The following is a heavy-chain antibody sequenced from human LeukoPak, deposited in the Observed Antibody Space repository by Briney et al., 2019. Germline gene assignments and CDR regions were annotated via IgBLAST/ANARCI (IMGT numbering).Heavy chain of an antibody. Sequence: GGSLRLSCAASGFTFSRYWMSWVRQAPGKGLEWVANIKQDGSEKYYVDSVKGRFTISRDNAKNSLYLQMNSLRAEDTAVYCCAIDNEDYDFWSGYYEIRFDPWGQGTLVTVSS. J-gene: IGHJ5*02. CDR3: AIDNEDYDFWSGYYEIRFDP. V-gene: IGHV3-7*01. CDR1: GFTFSRYW. D-gene: IGHD3-3*01. CDR2: IKQDGSEK.